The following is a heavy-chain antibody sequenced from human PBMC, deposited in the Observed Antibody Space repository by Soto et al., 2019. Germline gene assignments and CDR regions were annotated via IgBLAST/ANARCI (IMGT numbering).Heavy chain of an antibody. Sequence: GASVKVSCKASGYTFTGYYMHWVRQAPGQGLEWMGWINPNSGGTNYAQKFQGWVTLTRDTSISTAYMELSRLRSDDTAVYYCARVDFWSGYYSFVYWGQGTLVTVSS. CDR2: INPNSGGT. D-gene: IGHD3-3*01. V-gene: IGHV1-2*04. CDR1: GYTFTGYY. CDR3: ARVDFWSGYYSFVY. J-gene: IGHJ4*02.